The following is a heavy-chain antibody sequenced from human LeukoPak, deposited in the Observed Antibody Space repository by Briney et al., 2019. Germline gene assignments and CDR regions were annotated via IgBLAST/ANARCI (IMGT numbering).Heavy chain of an antibody. V-gene: IGHV3-72*01. Sequence: GGSLRLSCAASGFSFSDSFMSWVRQAPGKGLEWVGRSRYKADSYTAQYAASVRGRFTISRDESKNSLYLQVSSLETEDAAVYYCATSSWYRLAYWGQGSLVTVSS. J-gene: IGHJ4*02. CDR1: GFSFSDSF. CDR2: SRYKADSYTA. D-gene: IGHD6-13*01. CDR3: ATSSWYRLAY.